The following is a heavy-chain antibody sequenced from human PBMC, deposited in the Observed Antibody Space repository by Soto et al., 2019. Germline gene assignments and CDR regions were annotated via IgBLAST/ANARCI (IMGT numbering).Heavy chain of an antibody. Sequence: ASVKVSCKASGYTFTSYGISWVRQAPGQGLEWMGWISAYNGNTNYAQKLQGRVTMTTDTSTSTAYMELRSLRSDDTAVYYCARQGYYDFWSGYYLAHYGMDVWGQGTTVTVS. CDR2: ISAYNGNT. V-gene: IGHV1-18*01. CDR1: GYTFTSYG. J-gene: IGHJ6*02. CDR3: ARQGYYDFWSGYYLAHYGMDV. D-gene: IGHD3-3*01.